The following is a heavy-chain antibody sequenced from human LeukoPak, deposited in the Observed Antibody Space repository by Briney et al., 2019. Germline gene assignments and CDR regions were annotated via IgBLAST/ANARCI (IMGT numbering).Heavy chain of an antibody. CDR1: GGSISSYY. V-gene: IGHV4-4*07. J-gene: IGHJ4*02. CDR3: ARGREKNYVWGTNRKDYYFDS. D-gene: IGHD3-16*01. Sequence: SETLSLTCTVSGGSISSYYWSWIRQPAGKGLEWIGRIYTSRSTNYNPSLKSRVTISLDTSKNQFSLKLSSVTAADTALYYCARGREKNYVWGTNRKDYYFDSWGQGTLVTVSS. CDR2: IYTSRST.